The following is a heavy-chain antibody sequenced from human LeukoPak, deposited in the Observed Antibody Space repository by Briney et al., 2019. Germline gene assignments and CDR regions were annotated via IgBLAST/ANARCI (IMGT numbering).Heavy chain of an antibody. V-gene: IGHV3-9*01. D-gene: IGHD3-10*01. CDR1: GFTFDDYA. CDR2: ISWNSGSI. J-gene: IGHJ4*02. Sequence: HSGGSLRLSCAASGFTFDDYAVHWVRQAPGKGLDWVSGISWNSGSIGYADSVKGRFTISRDNAKKSLYLQMNSLRAEDTALYYCASGKSYYFDYWGQGTLVTVS. CDR3: ASGKSYYFDY.